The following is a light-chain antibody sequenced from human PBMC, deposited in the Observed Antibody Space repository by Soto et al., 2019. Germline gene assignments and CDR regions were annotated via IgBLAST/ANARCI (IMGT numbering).Light chain of an antibody. J-gene: IGLJ1*01. CDR3: KSYAGSNTGV. CDR1: KNDIGVYEF. CDR2: EAV. V-gene: IGLV2-8*01. Sequence: QSALTQPPSASGSPGQSVTISCPGTKNDIGVYEFVSWYQHHPGKAPRLITYEAVQRPSGVPARFSGAKSGNTAPRTASGSRAGEEAEYFCKSYAGSNTGVFGSGTK.